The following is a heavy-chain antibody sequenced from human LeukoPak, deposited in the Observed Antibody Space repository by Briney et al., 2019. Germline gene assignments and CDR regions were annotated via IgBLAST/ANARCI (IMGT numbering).Heavy chain of an antibody. D-gene: IGHD1-1*01. J-gene: IGHJ4*02. V-gene: IGHV4-4*09. CDR3: ARHEHNGPVDY. Sequence: SETLSLTCTDSGGSISSYYWSWIRQPPGKGLEWIGYIYTSGSTNYNPSLKSRVTISVDTSKNQFSLKLSSVTAADTAVYYCARHEHNGPVDYWGQGTLVTVSS. CDR1: GGSISSYY. CDR2: IYTSGST.